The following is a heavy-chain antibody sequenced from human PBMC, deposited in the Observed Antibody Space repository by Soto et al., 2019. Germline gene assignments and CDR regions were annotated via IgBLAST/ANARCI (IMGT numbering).Heavy chain of an antibody. CDR3: ARAGVENWLDP. V-gene: IGHV3-33*01. CDR1: GFIFNKYG. Sequence: QVQLVESGGGVVQPGRSQRLSCEGSGFIFNKYGMHWVRQAPGKGLEWVAIIWYDGSNDFYADSVKGRFTISKDNSKNKVYLEMDSLRVEDTAIYYCARAGVENWLDPWGQGTLVTVSS. CDR2: IWYDGSND. J-gene: IGHJ5*02. D-gene: IGHD3-10*01.